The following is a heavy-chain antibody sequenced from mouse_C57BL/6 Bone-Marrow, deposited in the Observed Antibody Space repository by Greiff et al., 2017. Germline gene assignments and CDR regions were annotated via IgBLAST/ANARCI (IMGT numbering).Heavy chain of an antibody. J-gene: IGHJ3*01. CDR3: ARWDYGSSVAY. V-gene: IGHV1-76*01. CDR1: GYTFTDYY. CDR2: IYPGSGNT. Sequence: QVQLQQSGAELVRPGASVKLSCKASGYTFTDYYINWVKQRPGQGLEWIARIYPGSGNTYYNEKFKGKATLTAEKSSSTAYMQLSSLTSEDSAVYFCARWDYGSSVAYWGQGTLVTVSA. D-gene: IGHD1-1*01.